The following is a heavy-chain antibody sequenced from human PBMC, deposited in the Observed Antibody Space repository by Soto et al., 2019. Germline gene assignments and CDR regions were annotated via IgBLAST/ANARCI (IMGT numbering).Heavy chain of an antibody. V-gene: IGHV3-23*01. CDR3: AKDPLSRMGYYPN. J-gene: IGHJ4*02. D-gene: IGHD3-16*01. CDR1: GFTFSSYA. CDR2: ISGSGGST. Sequence: GGSLRLSCAASGFTFSSYAMSWVRQAPGKGLEWVSAISGSGGSTYYADSVKGRFTISRDNSKNTLYLQMNSLRAEDTAVYYWAKDPLSRMGYYPNWGQGTLVTVSS.